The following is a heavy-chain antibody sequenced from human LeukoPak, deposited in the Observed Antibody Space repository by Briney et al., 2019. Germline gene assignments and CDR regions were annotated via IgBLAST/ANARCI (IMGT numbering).Heavy chain of an antibody. V-gene: IGHV4-39*01. CDR1: GGSISSSSYY. D-gene: IGHD3-16*02. CDR3: ASGYYDYVWGSYRPLDY. Sequence: SSETLSLTCTVSGGSISSSSYYWGWIRQPPGKGLEWIGSIYYSGSTYYNPSLKSRVTISVDTSKYQFSLKLSSVTAADTAVYYCASGYYDYVWGSYRPLDYWGQGTLVTVSS. CDR2: IYYSGST. J-gene: IGHJ4*02.